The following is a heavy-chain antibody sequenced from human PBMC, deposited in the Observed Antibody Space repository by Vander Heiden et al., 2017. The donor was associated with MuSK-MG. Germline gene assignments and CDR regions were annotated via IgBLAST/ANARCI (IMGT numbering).Heavy chain of an antibody. Sequence: QVQLVESGGGVVQPGRSLRLSCAASGFTFSSYALHWVRQAPGKGLEWVAVISYDGSNKYYADSVKGRFTISRDNSKNTLYLQMNSLRAEDTAVYYCARGGSSYSSGWYYFDYWGQGTLVTVSS. V-gene: IGHV3-30*04. CDR1: GFTFSSYA. CDR2: ISYDGSNK. J-gene: IGHJ4*02. CDR3: ARGGSSYSSGWYYFDY. D-gene: IGHD6-19*01.